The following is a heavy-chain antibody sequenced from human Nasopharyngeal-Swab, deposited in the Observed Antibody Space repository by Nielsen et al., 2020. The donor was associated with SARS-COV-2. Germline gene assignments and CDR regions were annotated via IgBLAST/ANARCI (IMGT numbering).Heavy chain of an antibody. CDR3: ARGSTMNGYYGMDV. D-gene: IGHD3-22*01. CDR2: INHSGST. V-gene: IGHV4-34*01. Sequence: SETLSLTCAVYGGSFNGYYWSWIRQSPGKGLECIGEINHSGSTNYNPSLKSRVTISVDTSKTQFSLKLSPVTAADTAVYYCARGSTMNGYYGMDVWGQGTTVTVS. CDR1: GGSFNGYY. J-gene: IGHJ6*02.